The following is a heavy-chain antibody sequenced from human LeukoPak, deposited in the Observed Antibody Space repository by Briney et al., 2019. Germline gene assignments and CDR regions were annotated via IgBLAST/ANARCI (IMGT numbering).Heavy chain of an antibody. CDR2: ISYDGSNK. CDR3: AGGMALLWEHGY. Sequence: GRSLRLSCAASGFTFSTYAMHWVRQAPGKGLEWVAVISYDGSNKWYADSIKGRFTISRDNSRNTLYLQMNSLRAEDMAVYYCAGGMALLWEHGYWGQGTLVTVSS. CDR1: GFTFSTYA. D-gene: IGHD3-10*01. V-gene: IGHV3-30*04. J-gene: IGHJ4*02.